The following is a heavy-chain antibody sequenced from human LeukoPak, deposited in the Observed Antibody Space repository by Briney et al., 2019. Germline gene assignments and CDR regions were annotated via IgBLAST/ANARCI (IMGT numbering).Heavy chain of an antibody. CDR1: GFTFSTYE. CDR3: ARNTPEDAFDI. V-gene: IGHV3-48*03. CDR2: TSSSGRTI. Sequence: GGSLRLSCAASGFTFSTYEMNWVRQAPGKGLEWVSYTSSSGRTIYYADSVKGRFTISKDNAKNSLYLQMNSLRAEDTAVYYCARNTPEDAFDIWGQGTMVTVSS. J-gene: IGHJ3*02.